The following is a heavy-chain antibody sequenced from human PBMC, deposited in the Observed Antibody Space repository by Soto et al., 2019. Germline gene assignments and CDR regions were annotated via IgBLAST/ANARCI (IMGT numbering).Heavy chain of an antibody. V-gene: IGHV4-34*01. Sequence: QVQLQQWGAGLVKPSETLSLSCAVYGPSFSGHSWAWIRQPPGKGLEWIGEISESGSTYYNPSLKSRVTISTDTSKNQFALKLNSGTDAETAAYFCARGSGIVALPGELEDVNYDFWGQGTLVNVSS. D-gene: IGHD1-1*01. J-gene: IGHJ4*02. CDR1: GPSFSGHS. CDR3: ARGSGIVALPGELEDVNYDF. CDR2: ISESGST.